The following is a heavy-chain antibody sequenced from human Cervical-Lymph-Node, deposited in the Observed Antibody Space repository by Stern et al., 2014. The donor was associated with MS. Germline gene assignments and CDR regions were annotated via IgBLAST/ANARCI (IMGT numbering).Heavy chain of an antibody. V-gene: IGHV3-9*01. J-gene: IGHJ4*01. CDR1: GFTFDDHA. CDR2: ISWNRANV. D-gene: IGHD6-19*01. CDR3: VKDVDSCVAVSFDY. Sequence: EVQLVESGGGLVQPGRSLRLSCAASGFTFDDHAMHWVRQGPEKGLEWVSGISWNRANVAYADSVKGRFTISRDNAKKSLYLHMNSLGAEDTALYYCVKDVDSCVAVSFDYWGHGTLVTVSS.